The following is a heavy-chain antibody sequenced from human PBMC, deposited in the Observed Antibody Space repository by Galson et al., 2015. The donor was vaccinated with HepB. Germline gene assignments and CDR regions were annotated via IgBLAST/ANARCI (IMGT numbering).Heavy chain of an antibody. CDR3: AREDPHVAVAVLDQ. CDR1: GFAFGNYG. J-gene: IGHJ4*02. D-gene: IGHD3-10*02. Sequence: SLRLSCAASGFAFGNYGMHWVRQAPGKGLEWMALIWKDGSNKHYADSVKGRFTISRGNTKNTLFLQLNGARVEDTAIYYCAREDPHVAVAVLDQWGQGTLVAVSS. V-gene: IGHV3-33*01. CDR2: IWKDGSNK.